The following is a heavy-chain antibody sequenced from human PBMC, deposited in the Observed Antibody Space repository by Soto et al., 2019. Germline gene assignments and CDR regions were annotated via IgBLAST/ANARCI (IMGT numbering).Heavy chain of an antibody. Sequence: QVQLVESGGGVVQPGRSLRLSCAASGFTFSSYAMHWVRQAPGKGLEWVAVISYDGSNKYYADSVKGRFTISRDNSKNTLYLKMNSLRAEDTAVYYCARGGYDSSPLVDYWGQGTLVTVSS. J-gene: IGHJ4*02. D-gene: IGHD3-22*01. V-gene: IGHV3-30-3*01. CDR2: ISYDGSNK. CDR3: ARGGYDSSPLVDY. CDR1: GFTFSSYA.